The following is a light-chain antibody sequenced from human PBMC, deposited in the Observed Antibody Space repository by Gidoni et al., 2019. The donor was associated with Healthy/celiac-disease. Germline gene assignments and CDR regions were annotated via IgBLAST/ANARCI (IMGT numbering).Light chain of an antibody. CDR2: DAF. V-gene: IGKV3-11*01. CDR3: QQRSNWPLLT. Sequence: EIVLRQSPATLSLSAGERATLSCRASQSVSSFLAWYQQKPGQAPRLLIYDAFNRATGIPARFSGSGSGTDFTLTISSLEPEDFAVYYCQQRSNWPLLTFGGGTKVEIK. CDR1: QSVSSF. J-gene: IGKJ4*01.